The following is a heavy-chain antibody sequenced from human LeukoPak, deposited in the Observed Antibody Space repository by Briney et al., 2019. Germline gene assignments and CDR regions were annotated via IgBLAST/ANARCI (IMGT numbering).Heavy chain of an antibody. CDR2: INHSGST. D-gene: IGHD6-13*01. V-gene: IGHV4-34*01. CDR1: GGSFSGYY. J-gene: IGHJ4*02. CDR3: ARPGYSSSWYGSTFDY. Sequence: SETLSLTCAVYGGSFSGYYWSWIRQPPGKGLEWIGEINHSGSTNYNPSLKSRVTISVDTSKNQFSLKLSSVTAADTAVYYCARPGYSSSWYGSTFDYWGQGTLVTVSS.